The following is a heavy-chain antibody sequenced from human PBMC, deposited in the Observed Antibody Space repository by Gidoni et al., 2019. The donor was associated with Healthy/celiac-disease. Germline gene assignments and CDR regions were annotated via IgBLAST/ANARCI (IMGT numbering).Heavy chain of an antibody. CDR1: GFTFSSYA. V-gene: IGHV3-30*04. J-gene: IGHJ6*02. CDR3: ARDQVVVAATPYYYDGMDV. D-gene: IGHD2-15*01. Sequence: QVQLVESGGGVVPPGRSLSLSCAASGFTFSSYAINWVRQAPGKGLGWLAVITYDGSNKYYADSVKGRFTISRDNFKNTLYQQMNSLRAEDTAVDYGARDQVVVAATPYYYDGMDVWGQGTTVTVSS. CDR2: ITYDGSNK.